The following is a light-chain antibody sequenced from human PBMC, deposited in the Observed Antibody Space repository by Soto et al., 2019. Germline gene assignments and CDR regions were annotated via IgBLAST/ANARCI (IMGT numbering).Light chain of an antibody. CDR1: SSDVGGYNY. V-gene: IGLV2-14*01. J-gene: IGLJ1*01. CDR2: DVS. CDR3: SSYTSSSTPFL. Sequence: QSALTQPASVSGSPGQSITISCTGTSSDVGGYNYVSWYQQHPGKAPKLMIYDVSNRPSGVSNRFSGSKSGNTASLTISGLQEEDEADYYCSSYTSSSTPFLFGTGTKVTVL.